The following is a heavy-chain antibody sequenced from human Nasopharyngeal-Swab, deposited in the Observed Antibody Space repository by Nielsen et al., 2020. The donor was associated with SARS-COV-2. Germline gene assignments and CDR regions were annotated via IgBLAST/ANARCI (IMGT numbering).Heavy chain of an antibody. CDR1: GYTFTSHA. Sequence: ASVKVSCKASGYTFTSHAMHWVRQAPGQRLEWMGWINAGNGNPKYSQKFQGRVTITRDTSASTAYMELSSLRSEDTAVYYCARDRNVLRYFDWLGWFDPWGQGTLVTVSS. D-gene: IGHD3-9*01. V-gene: IGHV1-3*01. CDR2: INAGNGNP. CDR3: ARDRNVLRYFDWLGWFDP. J-gene: IGHJ5*02.